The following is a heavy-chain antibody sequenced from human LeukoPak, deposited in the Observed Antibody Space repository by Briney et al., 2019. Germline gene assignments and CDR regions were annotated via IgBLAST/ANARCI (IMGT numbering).Heavy chain of an antibody. CDR1: GDSVSSNSAA. Sequence: SQTLSLTCAISGDSVSSNSAAWNWIRQSPSRGLEWLGSTYYRSKWYNDYAVSVKSRVTINSATSKNQFSLQLNSVTPEDTAAYYCARVGSESAYGMDVWGQGTTVTVSS. CDR3: ARVGSESAYGMDV. V-gene: IGHV6-1*01. J-gene: IGHJ6*02. CDR2: TYYRSKWYN. D-gene: IGHD3-10*01.